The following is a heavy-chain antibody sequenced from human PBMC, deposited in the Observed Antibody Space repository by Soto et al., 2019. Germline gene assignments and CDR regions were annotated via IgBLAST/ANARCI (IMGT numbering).Heavy chain of an antibody. CDR2: IIPILGIA. CDR1: GGTFSSYT. V-gene: IGHV1-69*02. J-gene: IGHJ5*02. Sequence: QIQLVQSGAEVQKPGSSVKVSCKASGGTFSSYTISWVRQAPGQGIEWMGRIIPILGIANYAQKFQGRVTITADKSPSTDYMELSSLKSEDTAVYYCARAAVAGDYKLFDPWGQGTLVTVS. D-gene: IGHD6-19*01. CDR3: ARAAVAGDYKLFDP.